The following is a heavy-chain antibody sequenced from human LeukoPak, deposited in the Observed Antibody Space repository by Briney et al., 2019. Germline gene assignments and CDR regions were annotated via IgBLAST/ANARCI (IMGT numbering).Heavy chain of an antibody. CDR1: GVSINNSHW. Sequence: SETLSLTCAVSGVSINNSHWWSWVRPSPTKGLEWIGEIYYSGSTNYNPSLKSRVTLSVDKSKNQFSLKLSSVTAADTALYYCARVTYSYMDVWGKGTTVTVS. J-gene: IGHJ6*03. V-gene: IGHV4-4*02. D-gene: IGHD2-15*01. CDR3: ARVTYSYMDV. CDR2: IYYSGST.